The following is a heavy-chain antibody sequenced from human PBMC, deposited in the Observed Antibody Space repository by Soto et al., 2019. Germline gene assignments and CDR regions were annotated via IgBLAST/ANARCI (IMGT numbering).Heavy chain of an antibody. Sequence: SETLSLTCTVSGGSISSGGYYWSWIRQHPGKGLEWIGYIYYSGSTYYNPSLKSRVTISVDTSKNQFSLKLSSVTAADTAVYYCARHGIAVAPDYWGQGTLVTVST. CDR3: ARHGIAVAPDY. J-gene: IGHJ4*02. V-gene: IGHV4-31*03. CDR2: IYYSGST. CDR1: GGSISSGGYY. D-gene: IGHD6-19*01.